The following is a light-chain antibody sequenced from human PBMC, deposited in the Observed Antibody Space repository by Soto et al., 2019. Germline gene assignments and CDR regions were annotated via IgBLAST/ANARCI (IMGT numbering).Light chain of an antibody. J-gene: IGKJ1*01. CDR1: HSVRSS. Sequence: EIVMTQSPATLSVSPGERATLSCRASHSVRSSLAWYQQKPGQAPRLLIHGASTRAAGFPGRFSGSGSGTEFTLIIRSLQADDVAVYYCQPYNEWAETFGHGTRVEI. CDR2: GAS. V-gene: IGKV3-15*01. CDR3: QPYNEWAET.